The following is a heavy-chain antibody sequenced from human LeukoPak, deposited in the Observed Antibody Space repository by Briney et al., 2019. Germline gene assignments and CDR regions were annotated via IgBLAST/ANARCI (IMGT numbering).Heavy chain of an antibody. V-gene: IGHV3-48*03. CDR1: GFTFSSYE. Sequence: GGSLRLSCAASGFTFSSYEMNWVRQAPGKGLEWVSYISSSGKNIYFADSVKGRFTISRDNATNSLFPQMNSLRAEDTAVYYCARVTYADPDYWGQGTLVAVSS. J-gene: IGHJ4*02. CDR2: ISSSGKNI. CDR3: ARVTYADPDY. D-gene: IGHD2/OR15-2a*01.